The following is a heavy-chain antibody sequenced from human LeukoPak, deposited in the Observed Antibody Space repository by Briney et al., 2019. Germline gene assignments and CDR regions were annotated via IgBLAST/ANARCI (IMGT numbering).Heavy chain of an antibody. V-gene: IGHV1-46*01. D-gene: IGHD5/OR15-5a*01. CDR2: INPRGGAT. Sequence: ASVKVSCKASGYTFTNYYMHWVRQAPGQGLEWMGIINPRGGATTYAQKFQGRVTMTSDTSTSTVYMDLSSLRSEDTAVYYCARLEPSLRESTFDYWGQGTLVTVSS. J-gene: IGHJ4*02. CDR3: ARLEPSLRESTFDY. CDR1: GYTFTNYY.